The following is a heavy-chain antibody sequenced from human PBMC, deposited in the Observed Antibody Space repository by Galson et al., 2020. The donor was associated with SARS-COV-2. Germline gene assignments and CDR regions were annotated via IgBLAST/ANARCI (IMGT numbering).Heavy chain of an antibody. D-gene: IGHD3-10*01. V-gene: IGHV3-48*01. CDR3: ARSKSFNYYFYMDV. J-gene: IGHJ6*03. CDR2: ISSSSSAI. Sequence: GGSLRLSCAASGFTFSTYSMNWVRQAPGKGLEWFSYISSSSSAIYYADSVKGRFTISRDNAKNSLFLQMNSLRAKDTAVYYCARSKSFNYYFYMDVWGKGTTVTISS. CDR1: GFTFSTYS.